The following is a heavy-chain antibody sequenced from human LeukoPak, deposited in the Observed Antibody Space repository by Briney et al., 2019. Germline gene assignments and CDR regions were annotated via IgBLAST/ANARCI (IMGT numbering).Heavy chain of an antibody. J-gene: IGHJ6*03. CDR2: ISAYNGNT. D-gene: IGHD6-13*01. Sequence: ASVKVSCKASVYTFTSYSISWVRQAPGQGLEWMGWISAYNGNTNYVQKLQGRVNMTTDTSTSTAYMELRSLRSDDTAVYYCARDLSSSSYYYMDVWGKGTTVTVSS. CDR1: VYTFTSYS. V-gene: IGHV1-18*01. CDR3: ARDLSSSSYYYMDV.